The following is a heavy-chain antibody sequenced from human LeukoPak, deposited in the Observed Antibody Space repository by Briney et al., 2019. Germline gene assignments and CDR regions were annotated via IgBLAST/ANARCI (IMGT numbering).Heavy chain of an antibody. J-gene: IGHJ4*02. CDR3: TRDNAYMFDY. CDR2: INTDGTTT. CDR1: GFTFSSYW. V-gene: IGHV3-74*01. Sequence: GGSLSLSCAASGFTFSSYWMNWVRQAPGKGLMWVSHINTDGTTTTYADSVRGRFTVSRDNAKSSLYLEMSRLRAEDTAVYFCTRDNAYMFDYWGQGTQVAVSS. D-gene: IGHD2-2*01.